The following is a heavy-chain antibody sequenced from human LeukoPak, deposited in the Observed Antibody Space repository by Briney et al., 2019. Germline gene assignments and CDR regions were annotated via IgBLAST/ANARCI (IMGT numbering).Heavy chain of an antibody. CDR1: GGSFSGYY. Sequence: SETLSLTCAVYGGSFSGYYWSWVRQPPGKGLEWIGEINHSGSTNYNPSLKSRVTISVDTSKNQFSLKLSSVTAADTAVYYCATYSSGWYPYYFDYWGQGTLVTVSS. J-gene: IGHJ4*02. V-gene: IGHV4-34*01. CDR3: ATYSSGWYPYYFDY. D-gene: IGHD6-19*01. CDR2: INHSGST.